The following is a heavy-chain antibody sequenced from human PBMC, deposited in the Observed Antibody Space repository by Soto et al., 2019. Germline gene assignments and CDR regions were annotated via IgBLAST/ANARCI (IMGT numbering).Heavy chain of an antibody. Sequence: EVQLVESGGGLVQPGGSLRLSCAASGFAFRSYWMHWVRQVPGKGLVWVSRINNDETTTNYADSVKGRFTISRDNAENSLNLKMNSLSVEDTAVYYCESGVVGGVIVHWGQGTLVTVSS. D-gene: IGHD3-16*01. CDR2: INNDETTT. V-gene: IGHV3-74*01. CDR1: GFAFRSYW. J-gene: IGHJ5*02. CDR3: ESGVVGGVIVH.